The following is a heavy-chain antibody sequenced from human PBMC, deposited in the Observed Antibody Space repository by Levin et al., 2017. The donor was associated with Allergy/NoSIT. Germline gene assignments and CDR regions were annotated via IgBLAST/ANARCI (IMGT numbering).Heavy chain of an antibody. CDR2: IIPIFGTA. CDR1: GGTFSSYA. D-gene: IGHD3-22*01. Sequence: ASVKVSCKASGGTFSSYAISWVRQAPGQGLEWMGGIIPIFGTANYAQKFQGRVTITADESTSTAYMELSSLRSEDTAVYYCARDTPYYYDSSGYYYLNYWGQGTLVTVSS. J-gene: IGHJ4*02. V-gene: IGHV1-69*13. CDR3: ARDTPYYYDSSGYYYLNY.